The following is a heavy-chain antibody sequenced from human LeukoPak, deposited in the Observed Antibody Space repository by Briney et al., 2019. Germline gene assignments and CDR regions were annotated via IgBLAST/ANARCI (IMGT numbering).Heavy chain of an antibody. CDR2: INPGGNEI. V-gene: IGHV3-7*01. J-gene: IGHJ4*02. D-gene: IGHD7-27*01. CDR1: GLTFRSYW. CDR3: MCWGTDNH. Sequence: PGGSLRLSCTFSGLTFRSYWMNWVPQAPGKGLEWVANINPGGNEIRSVDSVKGRSIISRDNAKNSLDLQMSSLRVEDTAVYYCMCWGTDNHWGQGILVTVSS.